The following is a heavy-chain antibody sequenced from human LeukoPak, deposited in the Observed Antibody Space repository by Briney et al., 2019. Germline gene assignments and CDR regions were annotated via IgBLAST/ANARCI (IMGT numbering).Heavy chain of an antibody. V-gene: IGHV3-23*01. CDR3: AKRSTGYYFDS. D-gene: IGHD2-2*01. J-gene: IGHJ4*02. CDR1: GFTFSNYA. CDR2: ISAGGVSLFSGSGSAA. Sequence: PGGSLRLSCVASGFTFSNYAMIWVRQAPGKGPQWVSVISAGGVSLFSGSGSAAYYADSVGGRFTISRDNSKNTVYLQMNSLRAEDTADYYCAKRSTGYYFDSWGQGTLVTVSS.